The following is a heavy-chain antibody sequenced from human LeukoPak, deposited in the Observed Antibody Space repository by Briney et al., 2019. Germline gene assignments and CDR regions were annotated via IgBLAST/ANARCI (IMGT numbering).Heavy chain of an antibody. CDR1: GFTFSSYA. D-gene: IGHD3-10*01. V-gene: IGHV3-30*04. Sequence: GGSLRLSCAAPGFTFSSYAMHWVRQAPGKGLEGVAVISYDGSNKYYADSVKGRFTISRDNSKNTLYLQMNSLRAEDTAVYYCARALELLWFGELEYYFDYWGQGTLVTVSS. J-gene: IGHJ4*02. CDR3: ARALELLWFGELEYYFDY. CDR2: ISYDGSNK.